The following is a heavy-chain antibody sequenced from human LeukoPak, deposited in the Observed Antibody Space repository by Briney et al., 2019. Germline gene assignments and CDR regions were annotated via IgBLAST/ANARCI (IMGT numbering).Heavy chain of an antibody. Sequence: GGSLRLSCPASGFTFSNYSMNWVPQAPGKGLEWVSSISSRSSYIYYADSVKGRFTISRDNAKNSLYLQMNSLRAEDTAVYYCARGTWEWFGNYVGDFDYWGQGTLVTVSS. CDR3: ARGTWEWFGNYVGDFDY. V-gene: IGHV3-21*01. J-gene: IGHJ4*02. D-gene: IGHD3-3*01. CDR1: GFTFSNYS. CDR2: ISSRSSYI.